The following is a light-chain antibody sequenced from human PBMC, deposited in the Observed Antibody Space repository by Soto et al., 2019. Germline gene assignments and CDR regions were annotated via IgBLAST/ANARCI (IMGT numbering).Light chain of an antibody. CDR2: GNS. CDR3: QSYDSSLSAPYV. V-gene: IGLV1-40*01. CDR1: SSSIGAGYD. Sequence: QSVLTQPPSVSGAPGQRVTISCTGSSSSIGAGYDVHWYQQLPGTAPKLLIYGNSNRPSGVPDRFSGSKSGTSASLAITGLQAEDEADYHCQSYDSSLSAPYVFGTGTKVTVL. J-gene: IGLJ1*01.